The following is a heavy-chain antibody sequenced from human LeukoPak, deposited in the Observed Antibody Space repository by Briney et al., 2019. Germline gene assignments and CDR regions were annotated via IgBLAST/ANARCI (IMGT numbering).Heavy chain of an antibody. V-gene: IGHV3-13*01. CDR3: ARAGAAAGTDFDY. D-gene: IGHD6-13*01. CDR2: TGTAGDT. CDR1: GFTFSSYD. Sequence: GGSLRLSCAASGFTFSSYDMHWVRQATGKGLEWVSATGTAGDTYYPGSVKGRFTISRENAKNSLYLQMNSLRAGDTAVYYCARAGAAAGTDFDYWGQGTLVTVSS. J-gene: IGHJ4*02.